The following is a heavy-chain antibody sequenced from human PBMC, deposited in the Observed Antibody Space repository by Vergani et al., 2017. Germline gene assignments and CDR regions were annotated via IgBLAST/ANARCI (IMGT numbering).Heavy chain of an antibody. Sequence: EVQLVESGGGLVQPGGSLRLSCAASGFTFSSYWMSWVRQAPGKGLEWVANIKQDGSEKYYVDSVKGRFTISRDNAKNSLYLQMNSLRADDTAVYYCARDQAVPTTSRNLWGPYYYYYYMDVWGKGTTVTVSS. CDR1: GFTFSSYW. CDR2: IKQDGSEK. V-gene: IGHV3-7*01. CDR3: ARDQAVPTTSRNLWGPYYYYYYMDV. D-gene: IGHD7-27*01. J-gene: IGHJ6*03.